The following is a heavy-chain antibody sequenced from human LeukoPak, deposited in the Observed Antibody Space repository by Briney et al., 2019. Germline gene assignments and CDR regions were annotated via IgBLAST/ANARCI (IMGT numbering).Heavy chain of an antibody. Sequence: GRSLRLSCAASGFTFSSYGMHWVRQAPGKGLEWVAVISYDGSNKYYADSVKGRFTISRDNSKNTLYLQMNSVRAEDTAVYYCANAVLDCMDVWGQGTTVTVS. V-gene: IGHV3-30*18. CDR1: GFTFSSYG. CDR2: ISYDGSNK. D-gene: IGHD1-1*01. CDR3: ANAVLDCMDV. J-gene: IGHJ6*02.